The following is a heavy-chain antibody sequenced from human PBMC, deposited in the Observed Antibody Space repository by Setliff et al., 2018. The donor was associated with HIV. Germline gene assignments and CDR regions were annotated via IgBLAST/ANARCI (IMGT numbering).Heavy chain of an antibody. CDR1: GASISNYN. J-gene: IGHJ3*02. CDR2: LYTSGST. Sequence: SETLSLTCTVSGASISNYNWNWIRQPAGRGLEWIGRLYTSGSTKYNPSLKSRVTMSVDTSKKQVSLRLISVTAADTALYYCARDVGYDSDGYRHAFDIWGQGTMVTVSS. D-gene: IGHD3-22*01. CDR3: ARDVGYDSDGYRHAFDI. V-gene: IGHV4-4*07.